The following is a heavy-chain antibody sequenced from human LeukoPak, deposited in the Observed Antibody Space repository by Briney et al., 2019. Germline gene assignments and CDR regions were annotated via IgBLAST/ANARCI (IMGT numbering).Heavy chain of an antibody. CDR2: INHSGST. Sequence: PSETLSLTGAVYGGSFSGYYWSWIRQPPGKGLEWIGEINHSGSTNYNPSLKSRVTISVDTSKNQFSLKLSSVTAADTAVYYCARHRNGSGFYFDYWGQGTLVTVSS. J-gene: IGHJ4*02. D-gene: IGHD3-10*01. V-gene: IGHV4-34*01. CDR3: ARHRNGSGFYFDY. CDR1: GGSFSGYY.